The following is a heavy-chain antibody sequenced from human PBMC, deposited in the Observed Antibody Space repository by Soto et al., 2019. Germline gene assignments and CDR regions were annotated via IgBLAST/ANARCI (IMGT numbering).Heavy chain of an antibody. CDR3: ARDYCRWLLQFRGLDV. J-gene: IGHJ6*02. D-gene: IGHD2-15*01. CDR2: TYYRSKWYN. V-gene: IGHV6-1*01. CDR1: GDSVSSISAA. Sequence: QVQLQQSGPGLVRPSQTLSLTCSISGDSVSSISAAWNWIRQSPSRGLEWLGRTYYRSKWYNDYAVSVEGRIRIDPDTSNDQFSLQLNAVTPDDTAVYYCARDYCRWLLQFRGLDVWGQGTTVTVSS.